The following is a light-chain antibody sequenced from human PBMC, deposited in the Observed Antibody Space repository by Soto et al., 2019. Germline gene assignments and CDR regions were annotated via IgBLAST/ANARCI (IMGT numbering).Light chain of an antibody. J-gene: IGKJ5*01. CDR3: QQRSKWPPIA. CDR1: QSVSTY. V-gene: IGKV3-11*01. Sequence: EIVMTQSPGTLSVSPGERAALSCRASQSVSTYLAWYQQKPGQAPRLLIYDAAVRATGIPARFSGSGSGTDFILTISSLEPEDFAVYYCQQRSKWPPIAFGQGTRLEI. CDR2: DAA.